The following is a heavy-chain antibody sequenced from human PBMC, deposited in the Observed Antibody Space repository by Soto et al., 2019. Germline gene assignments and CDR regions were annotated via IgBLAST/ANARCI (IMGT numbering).Heavy chain of an antibody. CDR3: ARGIVVVVAAPHDY. V-gene: IGHV3-11*01. D-gene: IGHD2-15*01. Sequence: GGSLRLSCAASGFTFSDYYMSWIRQAPGKGLEWVSYISSSGSTIYYADSVKGRFTISRDNAKNSLCLQMNSLRAEDTAVYYCARGIVVVVAAPHDYWGQGTLVTVFS. J-gene: IGHJ4*02. CDR2: ISSSGSTI. CDR1: GFTFSDYY.